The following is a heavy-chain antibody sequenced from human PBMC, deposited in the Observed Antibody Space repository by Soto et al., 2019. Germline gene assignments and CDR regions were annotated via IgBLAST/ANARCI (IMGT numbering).Heavy chain of an antibody. J-gene: IGHJ6*02. Sequence: AGGSLRLSCAASGFTFSSYAMHWVRQAPGKGLEWVAVISYDGSNKYYADSVKGRFTISRDNSKNTLYLQMNSLRAEDTAVYYCARDAAITMVRGVLLGPYYYYGMDVWGQGTTVTVSS. CDR2: ISYDGSNK. D-gene: IGHD3-10*01. CDR3: ARDAAITMVRGVLLGPYYYYGMDV. CDR1: GFTFSSYA. V-gene: IGHV3-30-3*01.